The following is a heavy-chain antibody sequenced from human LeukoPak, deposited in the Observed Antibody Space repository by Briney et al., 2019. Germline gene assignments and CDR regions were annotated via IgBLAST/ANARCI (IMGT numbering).Heavy chain of an antibody. Sequence: PSETLSLTCGVSGYFISSDYYWGWIRQPPGKGLEWIGRFYHGGSTFYKPSLKSRVSLSVDTSKNQFSLNLTSVTATDTSLYYCARGRYQFHYDSGSYYFDYWGQGTQVTVSS. V-gene: IGHV4-38-2*01. CDR1: GYFISSDYY. CDR3: ARGRYQFHYDSGSYYFDY. J-gene: IGHJ4*02. CDR2: FYHGGST. D-gene: IGHD3-10*01.